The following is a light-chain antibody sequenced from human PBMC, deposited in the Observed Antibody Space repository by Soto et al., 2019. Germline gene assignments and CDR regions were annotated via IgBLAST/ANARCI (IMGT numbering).Light chain of an antibody. Sequence: DMQITQSPSSLSSSVGDRVTITCLSSQSISTYLNWYQQKPGKAPKLLIYAASSLQSGVPSRFSASGSGTDFTLTISSLQPEDFATYYCQQSYITPPLTFGGGTKVDIK. V-gene: IGKV1-39*01. CDR1: QSISTY. CDR2: AAS. J-gene: IGKJ4*01. CDR3: QQSYITPPLT.